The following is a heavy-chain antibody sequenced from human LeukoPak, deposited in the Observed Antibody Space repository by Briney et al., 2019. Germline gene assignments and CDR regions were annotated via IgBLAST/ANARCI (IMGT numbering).Heavy chain of an antibody. Sequence: ASVKVSCKASGYTFTSYSISWVRQAPGQGLEWMGWISAYNGSTKYAQKVQGRVTMTTDTSTSTAYMELRSLRSDDTAVYYCARGLGGSGSYFLTFDYWGQGTLVTVSS. CDR3: ARGLGGSGSYFLTFDY. D-gene: IGHD1-26*01. V-gene: IGHV1-18*01. J-gene: IGHJ4*02. CDR1: GYTFTSYS. CDR2: ISAYNGST.